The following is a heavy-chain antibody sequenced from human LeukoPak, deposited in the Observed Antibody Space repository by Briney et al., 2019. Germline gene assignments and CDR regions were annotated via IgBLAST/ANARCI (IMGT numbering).Heavy chain of an antibody. V-gene: IGHV3-23*01. CDR2: ISGSGGST. J-gene: IGHJ5*02. D-gene: IGHD3-10*01. Sequence: PGGSLRLSCAASGFTFSSYAMSWVRQAPGKGLEWVSAISGSGGSTYYADSVKGRFTISRDNSKNTLYLQMNSLRAEDTAVYYCAKAAARGRVSVPQPHPFDPWGQGTLVTVSS. CDR1: GFTFSSYA. CDR3: AKAAARGRVSVPQPHPFDP.